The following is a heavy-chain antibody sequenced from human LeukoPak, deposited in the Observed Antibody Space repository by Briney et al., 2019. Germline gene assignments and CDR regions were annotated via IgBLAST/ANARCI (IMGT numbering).Heavy chain of an antibody. J-gene: IGHJ5*02. D-gene: IGHD3-3*01. V-gene: IGHV1-8*01. CDR2: MNPNSGNT. Sequence: ASVKVSCKASGYTFTSYDINWVRQAIGQGLEWMGWMNPNSGNTGYAQKFQGRVTMTRNTSISTAYMELSSLRSEDTAVYYCARAYYDFWSGEPAALNWFDPWGQGTLVTVSS. CDR1: GYTFTSYD. CDR3: ARAYYDFWSGEPAALNWFDP.